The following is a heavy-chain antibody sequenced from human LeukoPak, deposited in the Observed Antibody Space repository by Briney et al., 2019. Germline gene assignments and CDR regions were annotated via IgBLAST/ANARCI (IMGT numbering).Heavy chain of an antibody. CDR3: ARKVYSSSPTDAFDI. J-gene: IGHJ3*02. V-gene: IGHV3-7*02. Sequence: GGSLRLSCAASGFTFSNYWMSWVRQAPGKGLEWVANIKQDGSEKYYVDSVKGRFTISRDNAKNSLYLQMNSLRAEDTAVYYCARKVYSSSPTDAFDIWGQGTMVTVSS. CDR1: GFTFSNYW. D-gene: IGHD6-6*01. CDR2: IKQDGSEK.